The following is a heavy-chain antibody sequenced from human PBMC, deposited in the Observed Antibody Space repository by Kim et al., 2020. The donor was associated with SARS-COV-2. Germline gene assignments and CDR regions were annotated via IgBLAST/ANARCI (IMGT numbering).Heavy chain of an antibody. V-gene: IGHV3-7*03. D-gene: IGHD4-17*01. J-gene: IGHJ4*02. Sequence: YYVDSVKGRFTISRDNAKNSLYLQMNSLRAEDTAVYYCARAGDGDLPFDYWGQGTLVTVSS. CDR3: ARAGDGDLPFDY.